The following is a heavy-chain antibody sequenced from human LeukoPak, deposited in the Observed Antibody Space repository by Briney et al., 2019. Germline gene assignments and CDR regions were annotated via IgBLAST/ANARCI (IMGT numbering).Heavy chain of an antibody. CDR1: GFTFDDYA. Sequence: GGSLRLSCAASGFTFDDYALHWVRQAPGKGLAWVSLISGDGGSTYYADSVKGRFTISRDNSKNSLYLQMNSLRTEDTALYYCAKDMPQRLNWNDVVIDYWGQGTLVTVSS. CDR2: ISGDGGST. V-gene: IGHV3-43*02. D-gene: IGHD1-20*01. CDR3: AKDMPQRLNWNDVVIDY. J-gene: IGHJ4*02.